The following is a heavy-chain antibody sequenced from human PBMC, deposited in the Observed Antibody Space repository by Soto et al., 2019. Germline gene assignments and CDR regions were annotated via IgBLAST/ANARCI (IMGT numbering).Heavy chain of an antibody. V-gene: IGHV3-74*01. Sequence: GGSLRLSCAASGFTFTNYRIHWVRQAPGKGLVWVARINSDGTRINYADSVKGRFTISRDNAKNTVFLQMNSLRDEDSAVYFCARAGDWNYVQDFWGQGTLVTVS. CDR3: ARAGDWNYVQDF. CDR1: GFTFTNYR. CDR2: INSDGTRI. J-gene: IGHJ4*02. D-gene: IGHD1-7*01.